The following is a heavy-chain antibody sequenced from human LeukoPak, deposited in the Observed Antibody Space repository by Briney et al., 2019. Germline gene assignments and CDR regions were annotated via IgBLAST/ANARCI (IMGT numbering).Heavy chain of an antibody. CDR2: IYYSGST. CDR1: GGSISSSSYY. V-gene: IGHV4-39*07. J-gene: IGHJ3*02. D-gene: IGHD6-13*01. Sequence: SETLSLTCTVSGGSISSSSYYWGWIRQPPGKGLEWIGSIYYSGSTNYNPSLKSRVTMSVDTSENQFSLKLSSVTAADTAVYYCARVPKTAQMIAAQGAFDIWGQGTMVTVSS. CDR3: ARVPKTAQMIAAQGAFDI.